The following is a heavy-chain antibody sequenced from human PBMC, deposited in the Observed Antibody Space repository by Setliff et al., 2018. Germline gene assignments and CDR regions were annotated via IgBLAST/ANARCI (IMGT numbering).Heavy chain of an antibody. D-gene: IGHD6-19*01. CDR3: AREQWLDPPGYYYMDV. CDR1: GGSISSYY. V-gene: IGHV4-4*07. CDR2: IYIGGSA. Sequence: SETLSLTCTVSGGSISSYYWSGIRQPAGKGLEWIGHIYIGGSANYNPSLKSRVTMSIDTSKNQFSLKLNSVTAADMAVYYCAREQWLDPPGYYYMDVWAKGTTVTVSS. J-gene: IGHJ6*03.